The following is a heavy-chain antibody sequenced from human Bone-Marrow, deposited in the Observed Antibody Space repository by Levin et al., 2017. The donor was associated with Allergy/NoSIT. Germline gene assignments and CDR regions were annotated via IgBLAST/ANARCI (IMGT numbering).Heavy chain of an antibody. CDR1: GFTFGIYA. Sequence: ASVKVSCEASGFTFGIYAMSWVRQAPGKGLEWVASISGSGGSTYYPDSVKDRFAISRDNSQNTLYLQMHSLTAEDSAVYYCAKDQAGDRGLRYYFGGMDVWGQGTTVTVSS. CDR3: AKDQAGDRGLRYYFGGMDV. J-gene: IGHJ6*02. CDR2: ISGSGGST. V-gene: IGHV3-23*01. D-gene: IGHD3-10*01.